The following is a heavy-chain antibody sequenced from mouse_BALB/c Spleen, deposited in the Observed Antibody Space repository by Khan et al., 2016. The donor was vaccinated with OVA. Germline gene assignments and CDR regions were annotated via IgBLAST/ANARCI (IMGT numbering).Heavy chain of an antibody. D-gene: IGHD2-2*01. CDR3: ARVGYAGTMDY. CDR2: INTYTGEP. Sequence: QIQLVQSGPELRKPRETVKISCKASGYTFTNNRMNWVKQNPGKGLKWMGWINTYTGEPTFVDDFKGRFAFSLETSATTAYLQINNLKNEDTATYFCARVGYAGTMDYWGQGTSVTVSS. CDR1: GYTFTNNR. V-gene: IGHV9-3-1*01. J-gene: IGHJ4*01.